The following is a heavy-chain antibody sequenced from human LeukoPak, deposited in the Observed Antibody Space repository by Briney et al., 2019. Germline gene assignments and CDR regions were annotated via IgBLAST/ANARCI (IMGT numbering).Heavy chain of an antibody. V-gene: IGHV4-4*02. Sequence: SGTLSLTCAVSGGSISSSNWWSWVRQPPGKGLEWIGEIYHSGSTNYNPSLKSRVTISVDKSKNQFSLKLSSVTAADTAVYYCAREVERFGEPNYFDYWGQGTLVTVSS. D-gene: IGHD3-10*01. CDR3: AREVERFGEPNYFDY. CDR2: IYHSGST. CDR1: GGSISSSNW. J-gene: IGHJ4*02.